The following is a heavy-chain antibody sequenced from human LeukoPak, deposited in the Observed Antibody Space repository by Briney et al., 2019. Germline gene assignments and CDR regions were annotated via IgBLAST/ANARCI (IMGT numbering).Heavy chain of an antibody. J-gene: IGHJ6*03. CDR3: ARGQGDFWSGSYYYYYMDV. CDR1: GFTFSGYS. CDR2: ISGSSSTI. D-gene: IGHD3-3*01. Sequence: GGSLRLSCAASGFTFSGYSMNWVRQAPEKGLEWVAYISGSSSTIYIADSVTGRFTISRDNAKNSLYLQMNSLRAEDTALYYCARGQGDFWSGSYYYYYMDVWGKGTTVTVSS. V-gene: IGHV3-48*04.